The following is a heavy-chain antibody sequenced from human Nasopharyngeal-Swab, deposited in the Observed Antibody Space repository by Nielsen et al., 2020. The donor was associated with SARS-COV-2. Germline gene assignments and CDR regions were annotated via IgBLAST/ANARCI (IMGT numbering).Heavy chain of an antibody. D-gene: IGHD3-10*01. CDR2: IYYSGST. CDR1: GGSISSRSYY. Sequence: SETLSLTCTVSGGSISSRSYYWGWIRQPPGKGLEWIGSIYYSGSTYYNPSLTSRVTISVDTSKNRFSLKLSSVTAADTAVYYCARERGRGGIWNYYYYYMDVWGKGTTVTVSS. J-gene: IGHJ6*03. V-gene: IGHV4-39*07. CDR3: ARERGRGGIWNYYYYYMDV.